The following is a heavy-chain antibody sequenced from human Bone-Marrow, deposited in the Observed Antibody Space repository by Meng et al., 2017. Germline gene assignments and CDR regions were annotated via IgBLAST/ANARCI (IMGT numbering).Heavy chain of an antibody. Sequence: VRLKALGTGMVKPSGTLALAGGVSGASVSSGYWWTWVRQPPGKGLEWIGEFHHSGTTNYNPSLRSRVTISVDTSKNQFSLRLTSVTAADTAVYYCAASPGWWRIDSWGQGTLVTVSS. V-gene: IGHV4-4*02. CDR3: AASPGWWRIDS. CDR1: GASVSSGYW. J-gene: IGHJ4*02. CDR2: FHHSGTT. D-gene: IGHD6-19*01.